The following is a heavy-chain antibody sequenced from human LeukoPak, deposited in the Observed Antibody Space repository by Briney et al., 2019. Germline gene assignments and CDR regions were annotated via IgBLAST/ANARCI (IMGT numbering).Heavy chain of an antibody. CDR1: GFTFSSYA. V-gene: IGHV3-23*01. CDR3: AVMFSGSPIDY. D-gene: IGHD1-26*01. CDR2: ISGSGGST. Sequence: GGSLRLFCAASGFTFSSYAMSWVRQAPGKGLEWVSAISGSGGSTYYADSVKGRFTISRDNSKNTLYLQMNSLRAEDTAVYYCAVMFSGSPIDYWGQGTLVTVSS. J-gene: IGHJ4*02.